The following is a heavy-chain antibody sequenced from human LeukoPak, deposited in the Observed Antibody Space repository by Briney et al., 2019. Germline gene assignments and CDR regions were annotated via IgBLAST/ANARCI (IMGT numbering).Heavy chain of an antibody. J-gene: IGHJ4*02. Sequence: GGSLRLSCAASGFTFSSYAMSWVRQAPGKGLEWVSAISGSGGSTYYADSVKGRFTISRDNSKNTLYLQMNSLSADDTAVYYCARVAHYYGSGSYYEYYFDYWGQGALVTVSS. CDR3: ARVAHYYGSGSYYEYYFDY. CDR2: ISGSGGST. D-gene: IGHD3-10*01. CDR1: GFTFSSYA. V-gene: IGHV3-23*01.